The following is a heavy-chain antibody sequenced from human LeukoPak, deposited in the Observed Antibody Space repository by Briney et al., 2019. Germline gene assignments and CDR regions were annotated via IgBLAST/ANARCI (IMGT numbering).Heavy chain of an antibody. Sequence: LSGGSLRLSCAASGFTLSNYGMHWVRQAPGKGLEWVAYLRYDGSNKYYPDSVKGRFTISRDNSENTLYLQMNSLRAEDTAVYYCAKDSPAAVTATPPGDYWGQGTLVTVSS. CDR2: LRYDGSNK. J-gene: IGHJ4*02. CDR1: GFTLSNYG. V-gene: IGHV3-30*02. D-gene: IGHD2-21*02. CDR3: AKDSPAAVTATPPGDY.